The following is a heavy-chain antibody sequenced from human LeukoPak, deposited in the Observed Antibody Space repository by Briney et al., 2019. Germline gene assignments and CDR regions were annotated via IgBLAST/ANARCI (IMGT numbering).Heavy chain of an antibody. Sequence: TGGSLRLSCAASGFTVRRNYISWVRQAPGKGLEWVSVLYSGGTTYYADSVKGRFTISRDNSKNTVFLQMNSLRVEDTAVYYCARWDSYGWLQHWGQGTLVTVSS. V-gene: IGHV3-53*01. D-gene: IGHD5-18*01. CDR3: ARWDSYGWLQH. CDR2: LYSGGTT. CDR1: GFTVRRNY. J-gene: IGHJ1*01.